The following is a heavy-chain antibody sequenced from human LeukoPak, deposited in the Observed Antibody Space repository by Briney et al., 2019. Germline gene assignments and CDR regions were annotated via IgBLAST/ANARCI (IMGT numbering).Heavy chain of an antibody. CDR1: DGSFSGYY. CDR2: INHSGST. J-gene: IGHJ5*02. CDR3: ARRKLWSGRGGRFDP. D-gene: IGHD5-18*01. Sequence: SETLSLTCAVYDGSFSGYYWSWIRQPPGKGLEWIGEINHSGSTNYNPSLKSRVTISVDTSKNQFSLKLSSVTAADTAVYYCARRKLWSGRGGRFDPWGQGTLVTVSS. V-gene: IGHV4-34*01.